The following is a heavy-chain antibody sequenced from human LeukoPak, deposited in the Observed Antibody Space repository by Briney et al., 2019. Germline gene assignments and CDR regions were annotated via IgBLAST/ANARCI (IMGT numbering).Heavy chain of an antibody. J-gene: IGHJ6*03. D-gene: IGHD4-23*01. CDR1: GGSISSSSYY. Sequence: SETLSLTCTVSGGSISSSSYYWGWIRQPPGKGLEWIGSIYYTGSTYYNPSLRSRVTISVDTSKNQFSLKLSSVTAADTSVYYCARLHYGGNYGYYYYYMDVWGKGTTVTISS. V-gene: IGHV4-39*01. CDR2: IYYTGST. CDR3: ARLHYGGNYGYYYYYMDV.